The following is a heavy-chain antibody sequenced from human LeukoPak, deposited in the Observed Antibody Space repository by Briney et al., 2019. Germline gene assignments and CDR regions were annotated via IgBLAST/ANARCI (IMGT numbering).Heavy chain of an antibody. Sequence: SETLSLTCTVSGGSISSYYWSWIRQPPGKGLEWIGYIYYSGSTNYNPSLKSRVTISVDTSKNQFSLKLSSVTAADTAVYYCARCRGWNYYFDYWGQGTLVTVSS. CDR2: IYYSGST. CDR3: ARCRGWNYYFDY. D-gene: IGHD6-19*01. CDR1: GGSISSYY. J-gene: IGHJ4*02. V-gene: IGHV4-59*01.